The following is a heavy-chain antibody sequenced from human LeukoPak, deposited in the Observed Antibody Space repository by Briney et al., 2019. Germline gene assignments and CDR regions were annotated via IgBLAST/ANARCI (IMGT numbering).Heavy chain of an antibody. D-gene: IGHD4-17*01. Sequence: PSEPLSLTCAVSGYSISSGYYWGWIRQPPGKGLEWIGSIYHSGSTYYNPSLKSRVTISVDTSKNQFSLKLSSVTAADTAVYYCARQTYGEPLYYYYYMDVWGEGTTVTVSS. V-gene: IGHV4-38-2*01. CDR1: GYSISSGYY. CDR2: IYHSGST. J-gene: IGHJ6*03. CDR3: ARQTYGEPLYYYYYMDV.